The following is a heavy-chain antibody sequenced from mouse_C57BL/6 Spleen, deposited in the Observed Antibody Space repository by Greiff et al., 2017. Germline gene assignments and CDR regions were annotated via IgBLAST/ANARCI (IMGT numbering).Heavy chain of an antibody. D-gene: IGHD2-1*01. CDR1: GYTFTDYE. J-gene: IGHJ4*01. CDR2: IDPETGGT. CDR3: TRGNYRYAMDY. Sequence: VKLMESGAELVRPGASVTLSCKASGYTFTDYEMHWVKQTPVHGLEWIGAIDPETGGTAYNQKFKGKAILTADKSSSTAYMELRSLTSEDSAVYYCTRGNYRYAMDYWGQGTSVTVSS. V-gene: IGHV1-15*01.